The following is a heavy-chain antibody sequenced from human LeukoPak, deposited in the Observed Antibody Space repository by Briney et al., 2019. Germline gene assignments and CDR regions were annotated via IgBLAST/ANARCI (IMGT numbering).Heavy chain of an antibody. CDR2: IIPIFGTA. D-gene: IGHD3-22*01. Sequence: SVKVSCKASGGTFSSYAIRWVRQAPGQGLEWMGRIIPIFGTANYAQKFQGRVTITTDESTSTAYMELSSLRSEDTAVYYCARASRNYYDSSGIDAFDIWGQGTMVTVSS. V-gene: IGHV1-69*05. CDR1: GGTFSSYA. CDR3: ARASRNYYDSSGIDAFDI. J-gene: IGHJ3*02.